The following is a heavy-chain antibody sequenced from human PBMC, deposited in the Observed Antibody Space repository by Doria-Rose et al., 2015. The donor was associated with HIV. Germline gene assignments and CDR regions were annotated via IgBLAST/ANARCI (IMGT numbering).Heavy chain of an antibody. D-gene: IGHD6-6*01. CDR1: GGSFSNYY. V-gene: IGHV4-34*01. Sequence: VQLQESGAGLLKPSETLSLTCAVYGGSFSNYYWSWIRQAPGKGLEWIGEINHSETTDYNPSLKSRVNISLDTSKNQFSLRLKSVTAADTAVYYCARGLGGTARYSLGWFDPWGQGTLVTVSS. J-gene: IGHJ5*02. CDR3: ARGLGGTARYSLGWFDP. CDR2: INHSETT.